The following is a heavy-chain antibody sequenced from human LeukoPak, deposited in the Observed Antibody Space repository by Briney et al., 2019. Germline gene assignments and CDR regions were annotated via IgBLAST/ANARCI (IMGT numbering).Heavy chain of an antibody. Sequence: GGSLRLSCTPSEFTVSRNYMLWVRQAPGKGLEWVSLIFSNGDTHYADSVKGRFTISRDTSKNTVSLQMNSLRVEDTAMYYCTRDQMNYWGKGTLVTVSS. CDR1: EFTVSRNY. V-gene: IGHV3-53*01. CDR2: IFSNGDT. D-gene: IGHD5-24*01. CDR3: TRDQMNY. J-gene: IGHJ4*02.